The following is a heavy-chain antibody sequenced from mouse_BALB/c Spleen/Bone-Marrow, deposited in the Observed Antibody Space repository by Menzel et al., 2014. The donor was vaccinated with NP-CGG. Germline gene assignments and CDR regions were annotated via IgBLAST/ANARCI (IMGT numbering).Heavy chain of an antibody. CDR1: GYAFSSSW. D-gene: IGHD2-3*01. CDR3: ARADGYRAMDY. Sequence: QVQLKHSGPELVKPGASVKISCKASGYAFSSSWMNWVKQRPGQGLEWIGRIFPGDGDTYYNGKFKGKATLTADKSSSTAYMQLSSLTSVGSAVYFCARADGYRAMDYWGQGTSVTVSA. J-gene: IGHJ4*01. V-gene: IGHV1-82*01. CDR2: IFPGDGDT.